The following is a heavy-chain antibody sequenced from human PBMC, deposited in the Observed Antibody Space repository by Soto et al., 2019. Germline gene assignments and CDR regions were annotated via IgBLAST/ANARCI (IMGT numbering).Heavy chain of an antibody. CDR1: GFTFSSYA. D-gene: IGHD3-22*01. Sequence: GGSLRLSCAASGFTFSSYAMHWVRQAPGKGLEWVAVISYDGSNKYYADSVKGRFTISRDNSKNTLYLQMNSLRAEDTAVYYCARDGDYYDSSGYYSTAHYYYGMDVWGQGTTVTVSS. V-gene: IGHV3-30-3*01. CDR3: ARDGDYYDSSGYYSTAHYYYGMDV. CDR2: ISYDGSNK. J-gene: IGHJ6*02.